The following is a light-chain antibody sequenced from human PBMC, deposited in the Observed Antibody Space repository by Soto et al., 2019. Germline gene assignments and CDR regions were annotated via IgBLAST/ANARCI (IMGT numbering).Light chain of an antibody. CDR2: DVS. CDR3: QQYHRYST. CDR1: QSINAW. Sequence: DIQMTQSPSTLSASVGDRVTITCRASQSINAWLDWYQQKPGKAPKLLLYDVSTLDSGVPSRFSGSASGTEFTITISSLESDDFATYYCQQYHRYSTFGQGTRVDIK. V-gene: IGKV1-5*01. J-gene: IGKJ1*01.